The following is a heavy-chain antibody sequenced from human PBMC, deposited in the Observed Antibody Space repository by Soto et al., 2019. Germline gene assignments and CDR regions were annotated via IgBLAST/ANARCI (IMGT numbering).Heavy chain of an antibody. CDR2: IYYSGST. Sequence: TLSLTCTVSGGSISSSSYYWGWIRQPPGKGLEWIGSIYYSGSTYYNPSLKSRVTISVDTSKNQFSLKLSSVTAADTAVYYCATYGDYGVGVGYYYGMDVWGQGTTVTVSS. D-gene: IGHD4-17*01. J-gene: IGHJ6*02. CDR1: GGSISSSSYY. V-gene: IGHV4-39*01. CDR3: ATYGDYGVGVGYYYGMDV.